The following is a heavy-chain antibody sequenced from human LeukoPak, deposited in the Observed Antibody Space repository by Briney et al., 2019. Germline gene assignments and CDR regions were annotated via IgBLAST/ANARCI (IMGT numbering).Heavy chain of an antibody. CDR2: ISWNSGSI. J-gene: IGHJ4*02. D-gene: IGHD3-10*01. Sequence: GGSLRLSCAASGFTFDDYAMHWVRQAPGKGLEWVSGISWNSGSIAYADSVKGRFTISRDNAKNSLYLQMNSLRAEDTALYYCAKARRGSGGSGSFYHPIDYWGQGTLVTVSS. CDR3: AKARRGSGGSGSFYHPIDY. CDR1: GFTFDDYA. V-gene: IGHV3-9*01.